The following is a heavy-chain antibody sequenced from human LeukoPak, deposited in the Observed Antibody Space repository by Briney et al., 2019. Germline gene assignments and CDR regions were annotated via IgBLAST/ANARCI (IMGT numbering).Heavy chain of an antibody. CDR2: ISSSSAI. D-gene: IGHD1-26*01. Sequence: GGSLRLSCAASGFTFSSYTMNWVRQAPGKGLEWVSYISSSSAIFYADSVKGRFTISRDNAKDSLYLHMNSLRAEDTAVYYCARHGSGNYQRDNWFDPWGQGTLVTVSS. J-gene: IGHJ5*01. V-gene: IGHV3-48*04. CDR3: ARHGSGNYQRDNWFDP. CDR1: GFTFSSYT.